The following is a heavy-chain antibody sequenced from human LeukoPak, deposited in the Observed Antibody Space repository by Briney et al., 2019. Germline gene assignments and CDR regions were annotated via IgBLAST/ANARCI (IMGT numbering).Heavy chain of an antibody. D-gene: IGHD2/OR15-2a*01. Sequence: GGSLRLSCAASGFTFSRHWMHWVRQAPGKGLEWVANIKQDGSEKYYVDSVKGRFTISRDNAKNSLYLQMNSLRAEDTAVYYCARGGSIFQHWGQGTLVTVSS. CDR3: ARGGSIFQH. CDR1: GFTFSRHW. V-gene: IGHV3-7*01. CDR2: IKQDGSEK. J-gene: IGHJ1*01.